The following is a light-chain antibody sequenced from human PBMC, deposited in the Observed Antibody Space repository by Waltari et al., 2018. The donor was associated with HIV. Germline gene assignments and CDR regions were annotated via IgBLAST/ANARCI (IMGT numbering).Light chain of an antibody. J-gene: IGLJ2*01. CDR1: SSDVGGYNY. CDR2: EVS. CDR3: SSYTSSITRL. Sequence: QSALTQPASVSGSPGQSITISCTGTSSDVGGYNYVSWYQQHPGKAPKLMIYEVSNRPSGVSDRFSGSKSGNTASLTISGLQAEDEADYYCSSYTSSITRLVGGGTMLTVL. V-gene: IGLV2-14*01.